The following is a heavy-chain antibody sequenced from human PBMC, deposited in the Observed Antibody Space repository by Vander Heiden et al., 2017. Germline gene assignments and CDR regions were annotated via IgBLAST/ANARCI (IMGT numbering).Heavy chain of an antibody. D-gene: IGHD3-10*01. CDR1: GFTFSSYS. V-gene: IGHV3-48*02. J-gene: IGHJ6*02. Sequence: EVQLVESGGGLVQPGGSLTISCVASGFTFSSYSMNWVRQAPGKGLEWVSYISSSSDGIFYAHAVKGRFTISRDNAKNSLYLQMNSLRDEDTAVYFCVYGLRYYYGLDVWGQGTTVIVSS. CDR2: ISSSSDGI. CDR3: VYGLRYYYGLDV.